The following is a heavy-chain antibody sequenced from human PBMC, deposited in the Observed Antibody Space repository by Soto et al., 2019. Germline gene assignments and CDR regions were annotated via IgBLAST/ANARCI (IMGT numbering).Heavy chain of an antibody. V-gene: IGHV3-23*01. CDR2: TSGSGTST. CDR3: AKVSSSWRHFDY. CDR1: GFTFSRNA. J-gene: IGHJ4*02. Sequence: GGSLRLSCADSGFTFSRNAMSWVRQAPGKGLEWVSATSGSGTSTYYADSVKGRFTISRDNSKNALYLQMNSLRAEDTAVYFCAKVSSSWRHFDYWGQGTLVTVSS. D-gene: IGHD6-13*01.